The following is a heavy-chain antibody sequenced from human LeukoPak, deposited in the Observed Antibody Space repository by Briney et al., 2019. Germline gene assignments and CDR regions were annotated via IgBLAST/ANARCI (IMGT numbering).Heavy chain of an antibody. V-gene: IGHV3-48*01. J-gene: IGHJ4*02. Sequence: GGSLRLSCAASGFTFSSYSMKWVRQAPGKGLEWVSYISNSSSPTYYADSVKGRFTISRDNSKNTLYLQMNSLRAEDTAVYYCAKKQGYSYGYVPDYWGQGTLVTVSS. CDR1: GFTFSSYS. D-gene: IGHD5-18*01. CDR3: AKKQGYSYGYVPDY. CDR2: ISNSSSPT.